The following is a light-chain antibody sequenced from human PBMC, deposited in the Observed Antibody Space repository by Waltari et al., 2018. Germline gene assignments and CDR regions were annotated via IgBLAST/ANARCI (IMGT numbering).Light chain of an antibody. Sequence: QSVLTQPPSASGTPGQRVTISCSGSSSNIGSDYVYWYQQLPGTAPKLLIYRDNQRPSGVPDRFSGSNSGTSASRAISGLRSEDEADYYCAAWDDSLSGWVFGGGTKLTVL. CDR2: RDN. V-gene: IGLV1-47*01. CDR3: AAWDDSLSGWV. J-gene: IGLJ3*02. CDR1: SSNIGSDY.